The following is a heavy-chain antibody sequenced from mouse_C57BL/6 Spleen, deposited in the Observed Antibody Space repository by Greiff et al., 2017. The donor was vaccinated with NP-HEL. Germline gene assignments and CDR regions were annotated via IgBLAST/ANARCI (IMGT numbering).Heavy chain of an antibody. Sequence: QVQLQQPGAELVKPGASVKLSCKASGYTFTSYWMHWVKQRPGQGLEWIGMIHPNSGSTNYNEKFKSKATLTVDKSSSTAYMQLSSLTSEDSAVYYCASSLYYDYDPYAMDYWGQGTSVTVSS. CDR1: GYTFTSYW. J-gene: IGHJ4*01. CDR3: ASSLYYDYDPYAMDY. CDR2: IHPNSGST. V-gene: IGHV1-64*01. D-gene: IGHD2-4*01.